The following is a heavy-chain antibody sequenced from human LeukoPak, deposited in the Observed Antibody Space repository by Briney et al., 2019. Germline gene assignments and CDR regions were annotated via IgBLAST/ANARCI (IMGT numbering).Heavy chain of an antibody. Sequence: GRSLRLSCAASGFTFDSYGMHWVRQAPGKGLEWVAVISYDGSNKYYVDSVKGRFTISRDNSKNTLYLQMNSLRPEDTAVYYCAKDRTYDYGTYDAFYIWGPGTMVTVSS. V-gene: IGHV3-30*18. D-gene: IGHD4-17*01. CDR2: ISYDGSNK. J-gene: IGHJ3*02. CDR1: GFTFDSYG. CDR3: AKDRTYDYGTYDAFYI.